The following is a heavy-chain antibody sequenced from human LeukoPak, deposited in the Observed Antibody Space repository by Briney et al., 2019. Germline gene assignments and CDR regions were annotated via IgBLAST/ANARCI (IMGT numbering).Heavy chain of an antibody. CDR1: GFTFDDYA. J-gene: IGHJ4*02. CDR3: AKDTHYGSGSYGGGYYFDY. V-gene: IGHV3-9*01. D-gene: IGHD3-10*01. Sequence: GGSLRLSCAASGFTFDDYAMHWVRQAPGKGLEWVSGISWNSGSIGYADSVKGRFTISRDNAKNSLYLQMNSLRAEDTALYYCAKDTHYGSGSYGGGYYFDYWGQGTLVTVSS. CDR2: ISWNSGSI.